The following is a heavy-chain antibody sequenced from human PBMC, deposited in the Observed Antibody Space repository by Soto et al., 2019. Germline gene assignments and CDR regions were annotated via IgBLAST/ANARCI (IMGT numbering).Heavy chain of an antibody. CDR3: ARSPRSSDFPYYFDF. CDR2: VIHTGRT. D-gene: IGHD2-21*02. J-gene: IGHJ4*02. Sequence: SETLSLTCSVYARSFSGYYCSWIRQSPGKGLEWIGEVIHTGRTNYNPSLKGRVTISVDTSKNQFSLNLSSVTAADTAVYYCARSPRSSDFPYYFDFWGQGSQVTVSS. CDR1: ARSFSGYY. V-gene: IGHV4-34*12.